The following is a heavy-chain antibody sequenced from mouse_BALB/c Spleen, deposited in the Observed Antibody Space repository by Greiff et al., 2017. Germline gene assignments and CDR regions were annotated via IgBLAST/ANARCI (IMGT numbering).Heavy chain of an antibody. CDR3: ARLLTTAYYFDY. Sequence: EVQGVESGGGLVKPGGSLKLSCAASGFAFSSYHMSWVRQTPEKRLEWVAYISSGGGSTYYPDTVKGRFTISRDNAKNTLYLQMSSLKSEDTAMYYCARLLTTAYYFDYWGQGTTLTVSS. CDR1: GFAFSSYH. CDR2: ISSGGGST. J-gene: IGHJ2*01. V-gene: IGHV5-12-1*01. D-gene: IGHD1-2*01.